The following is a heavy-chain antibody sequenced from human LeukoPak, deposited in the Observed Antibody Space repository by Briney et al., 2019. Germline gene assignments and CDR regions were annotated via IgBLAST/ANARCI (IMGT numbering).Heavy chain of an antibody. CDR3: VKDYNWNIFHY. CDR1: GFTFSSYA. J-gene: IGHJ4*02. V-gene: IGHV3-64D*09. Sequence: GGSLRLSCSASGFTFSSYAMHWVRPAPGKGLDSVSGISSNGGSTYYADSVKGRFTISRDNSKNTLYLQMSSLRADDTAVYYCVKDYNWNIFHYWGQGTLVTVSS. D-gene: IGHD1/OR15-1a*01. CDR2: ISSNGGST.